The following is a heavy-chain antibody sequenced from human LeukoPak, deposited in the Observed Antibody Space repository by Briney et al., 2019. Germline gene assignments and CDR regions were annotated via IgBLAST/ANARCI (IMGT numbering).Heavy chain of an antibody. CDR2: ISGSGGST. Sequence: QTGGSLRLSCAASGFTFSSYGMSWVRQAPGKGLEWVSAISGSGGSTYYADSVKGRFTISRDNSKNTLYLQMNSLRAEDTAVYYCARKFSSGDAFDIWGQGTMVTVSS. D-gene: IGHD6-19*01. V-gene: IGHV3-23*01. CDR1: GFTFSSYG. J-gene: IGHJ3*02. CDR3: ARKFSSGDAFDI.